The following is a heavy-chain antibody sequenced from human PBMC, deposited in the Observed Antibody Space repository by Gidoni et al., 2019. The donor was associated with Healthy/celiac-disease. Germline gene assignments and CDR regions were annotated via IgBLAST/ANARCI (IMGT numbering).Heavy chain of an antibody. CDR3: AHWDSPHGMDV. CDR1: GFSLSTSGVG. V-gene: IGHV2-5*01. Sequence: QITLKESGPTLVKPTQTLTLTCTVTGFSLSTSGVGVGWIRQPPGKALEWLALIYWNDDKRYSPSLKSRLTITKDTSKNQVVLTMTNMDPVDTATYYCAHWDSPHGMDVWGQGTTVTVSS. J-gene: IGHJ6*02. D-gene: IGHD1-26*01. CDR2: IYWNDDK.